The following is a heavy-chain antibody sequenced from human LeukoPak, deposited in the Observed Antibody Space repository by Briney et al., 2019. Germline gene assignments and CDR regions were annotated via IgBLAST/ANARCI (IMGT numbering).Heavy chain of an antibody. CDR3: ACYTAMEAIDY. CDR2: ISSSSSTI. V-gene: IGHV3-48*01. J-gene: IGHJ4*02. CDR1: GFTFSSDS. D-gene: IGHD5-18*01. Sequence: GGSLRVSCAASGFTFSSDSMNWVRQAPGKGLEWVSYISSSSSTIYYADSVKGRFTISRDNAKNSLYLQMNSLRAEDTAVYYCACYTAMEAIDYWGQGTLVTVSS.